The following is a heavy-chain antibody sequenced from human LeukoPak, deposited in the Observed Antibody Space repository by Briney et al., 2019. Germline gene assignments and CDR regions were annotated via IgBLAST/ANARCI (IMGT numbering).Heavy chain of an antibody. J-gene: IGHJ4*02. CDR1: GFTFSSYA. CDR2: IYSGGST. Sequence: GGSLRLSCAASGFTFSSYAMNWVRQAPGKGLEWVSIIYSGGSTYYAGSVKGRFTISRDNSKNTLYLQMNSLTAEDTAVYHCARGENWQQLVQFWGQGTLVTVSS. D-gene: IGHD6-13*01. CDR3: ARGENWQQLVQF. V-gene: IGHV3-53*01.